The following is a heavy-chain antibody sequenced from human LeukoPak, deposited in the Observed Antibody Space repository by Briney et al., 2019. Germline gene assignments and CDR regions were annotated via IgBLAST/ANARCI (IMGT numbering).Heavy chain of an antibody. V-gene: IGHV3-48*03. CDR1: GFTFSSYE. CDR3: AKDRLYFDIVATIIGGPNWFDP. CDR2: IVRGGSPI. D-gene: IGHD5-12*01. Sequence: GGSLRLSFAVSGFTFSSYEMNWVRQAPGKGLEWVSSIVRGGSPIYYADSVKGRFTTSRDNSKNTLYLQMNSLRAEDTAVYYCAKDRLYFDIVATIIGGPNWFDPWGQGTLVTVSS. J-gene: IGHJ5*02.